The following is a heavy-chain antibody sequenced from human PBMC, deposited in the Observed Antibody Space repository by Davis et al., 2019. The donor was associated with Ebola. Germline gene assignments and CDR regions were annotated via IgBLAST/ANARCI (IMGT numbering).Heavy chain of an antibody. CDR1: GFTFSSYS. J-gene: IGHJ3*02. CDR2: ISSSSSYI. Sequence: PGGSLRLSCAASGFTFSSYSMNWVRQAPGKGLEWVSSISSSSSYIYYADSVKGRFTISRDNAKNSLYLQMNSLRAEDTAVYYCARDQSSTSWVYCSGGSCWKYDAFDIWGQGTMVTVSS. V-gene: IGHV3-21*01. D-gene: IGHD2-15*01. CDR3: ARDQSSTSWVYCSGGSCWKYDAFDI.